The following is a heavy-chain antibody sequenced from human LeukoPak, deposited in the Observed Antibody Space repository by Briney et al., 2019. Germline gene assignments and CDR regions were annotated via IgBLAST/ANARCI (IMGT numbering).Heavy chain of an antibody. CDR2: LSYDEINK. D-gene: IGHD6-13*01. V-gene: IGHV3-30*03. J-gene: IGHJ4*02. CDR1: GFTFSSYS. Sequence: QPGRSLRLSCAASGFTFSSYSMHWVRQAPGKGLEWVAILSYDEINKFYADSVKGRFTVSRDNSKNTLYLQMNSLRPEDTAVYYCARHIAESGTPDYWGQGTLVTVSS. CDR3: ARHIAESGTPDY.